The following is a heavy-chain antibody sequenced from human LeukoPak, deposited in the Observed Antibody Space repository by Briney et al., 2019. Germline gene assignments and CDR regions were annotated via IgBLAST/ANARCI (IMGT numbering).Heavy chain of an antibody. Sequence: GGSLRLSCAASGFTFSNYEFNWVRQAPGKGLEWISYIDGSGGRICYADSVKGRVTMSRDNARDSLFLQMSSLRAEDTAVYYCAREQPSCFGDCYDHWGQGILVTVSA. CDR1: GFTFSNYE. J-gene: IGHJ5*02. V-gene: IGHV3-48*03. D-gene: IGHD3-3*01. CDR2: IDGSGGRI. CDR3: AREQPSCFGDCYDH.